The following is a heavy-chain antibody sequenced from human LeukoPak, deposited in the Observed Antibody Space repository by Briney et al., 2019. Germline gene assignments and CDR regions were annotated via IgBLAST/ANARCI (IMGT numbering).Heavy chain of an antibody. CDR2: ITGSGDGT. CDR3: ARLYSSSDV. Sequence: PGGSLRLSCAASGFNFSSHGMTWVRQAPGKGLEWVSAITGSGDGTYYADSVKGRFTISRDNSKNTLYLQMNSLRAEDTAVYYCARLYSSSDVWGKGTTVTVSS. D-gene: IGHD6-6*01. V-gene: IGHV3-23*01. J-gene: IGHJ6*04. CDR1: GFNFSSHG.